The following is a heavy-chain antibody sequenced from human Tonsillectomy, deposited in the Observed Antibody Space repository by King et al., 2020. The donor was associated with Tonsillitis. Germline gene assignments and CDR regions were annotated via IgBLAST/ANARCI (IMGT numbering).Heavy chain of an antibody. D-gene: IGHD6-13*01. J-gene: IGHJ4*02. Sequence: VQLVESGAEVKKPGESLKISCKGSGYRFTNYWIGWVRQMPGKGLEWMGIIYPGDSDTRYSPSFQGQVTISADKSISTAYLQWSSLKASDTAMYYCARHPDSSSLYYAYWGQGTLVTVSS. CDR2: IYPGDSDT. CDR1: GYRFTNYW. CDR3: ARHPDSSSLYYAY. V-gene: IGHV5-51*01.